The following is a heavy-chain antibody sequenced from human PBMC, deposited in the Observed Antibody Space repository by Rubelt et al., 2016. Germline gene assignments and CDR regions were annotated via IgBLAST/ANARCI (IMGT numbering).Heavy chain of an antibody. CDR2: FDGEDGET. CDR1: GDTLSVFS. CDR3: STADSSSWYDATDT. V-gene: IGHV1-24*01. Sequence: QVQLVQSGAVLKKPGASVKVSCKVSGDTLSVFSIHWVRQAPGKGLEWMGGFDGEDGETVYAQNFPGRLIMTEDTSTDTAYMELSRLTSSDTAVDYCSTADSSSWYDATDTWGQGTMVTVSS. J-gene: IGHJ3*02. D-gene: IGHD6-13*01.